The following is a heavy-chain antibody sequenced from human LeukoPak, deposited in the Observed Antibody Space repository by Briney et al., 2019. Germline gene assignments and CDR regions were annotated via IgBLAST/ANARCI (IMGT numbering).Heavy chain of an antibody. CDR3: ARDDRGYCTGGRCYSTWFDH. J-gene: IGHJ5*02. Sequence: GGSLRLSCAASGFTFSTYGMSWVRQAPGKGLEWVSVISGSGDRTYYADCVKGRFTISRDNAKNMLYLQMNSLRAEDTAVYYCARDDRGYCTGGRCYSTWFDHWGQGTLVTVSS. CDR1: GFTFSTYG. D-gene: IGHD2-15*01. V-gene: IGHV3-23*01. CDR2: ISGSGDRT.